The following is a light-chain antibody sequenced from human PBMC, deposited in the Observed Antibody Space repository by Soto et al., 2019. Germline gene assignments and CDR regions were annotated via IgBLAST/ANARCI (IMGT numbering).Light chain of an antibody. CDR1: QTINTY. CDR2: DAS. Sequence: EIVLTQCPATLALSPGERATLSCGASQTINTYLAWFQQKPGQAPRLLIYDASNRATGTSARFSGSGYGTDFTLTISSIEYEDFAVYYCQQRSNSTRTFGQGTKVDIK. J-gene: IGKJ1*01. CDR3: QQRSNSTRT. V-gene: IGKV3-11*01.